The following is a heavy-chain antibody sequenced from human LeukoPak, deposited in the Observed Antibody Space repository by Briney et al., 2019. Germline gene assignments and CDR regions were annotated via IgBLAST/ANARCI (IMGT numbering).Heavy chain of an antibody. V-gene: IGHV4-34*01. CDR1: GGSFSGYY. Sequence: PSETLSLTCAVCGGSFSGYYWSWIRQPPGKGLEWIGEINHSGSTNYNPSLKSRVTISVDTSKNQFSLKLSSVTAADTAVYYCARASFNVVFGNWFDPWGQGTLVTVSS. CDR3: ARASFNVVFGNWFDP. CDR2: INHSGST. D-gene: IGHD2-8*01. J-gene: IGHJ5*02.